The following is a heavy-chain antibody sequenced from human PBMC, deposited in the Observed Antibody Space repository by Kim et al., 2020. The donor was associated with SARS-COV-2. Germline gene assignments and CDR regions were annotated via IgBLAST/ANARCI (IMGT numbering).Heavy chain of an antibody. Sequence: SQNFQGRVTITRDTSANTAHMELSSLRSEDTAVYYCAGGHSGSYYDAFDIWGQGTMVTVSS. J-gene: IGHJ3*02. V-gene: IGHV1-3*01. CDR3: AGGHSGSYYDAFDI. D-gene: IGHD1-26*01.